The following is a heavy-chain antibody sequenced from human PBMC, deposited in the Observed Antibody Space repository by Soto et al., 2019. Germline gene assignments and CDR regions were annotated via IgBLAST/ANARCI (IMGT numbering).Heavy chain of an antibody. CDR3: ARATPAGSADF. Sequence: SETLSLTCTVSGGSNIRDGYYWSWIRQHPGRGLEWIAYISYSGSSYSNPSLKSRVTISADTSKNQFSLRLTSVTAADTAVYFCARATPAGSADFWGQGTLVTVS. CDR1: GGSNIRDGYY. V-gene: IGHV4-31*03. J-gene: IGHJ4*02. D-gene: IGHD2-2*01. CDR2: ISYSGSS.